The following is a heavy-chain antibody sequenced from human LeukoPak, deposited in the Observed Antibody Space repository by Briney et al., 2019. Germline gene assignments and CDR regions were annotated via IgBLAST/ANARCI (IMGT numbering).Heavy chain of an antibody. CDR1: GFTFSSYW. D-gene: IGHD6-25*01. Sequence: GGSLRLSCAASGFTFSSYWMHWVRQAPGKGLVWVSRINSDGNITSYADSVKGRFTISRDNAKDTLYLLMNSLRAEDTAVYYCARGSGYAVFDIWGQGTMVTVSS. V-gene: IGHV3-74*01. J-gene: IGHJ3*02. CDR3: ARGSGYAVFDI. CDR2: INSDGNIT.